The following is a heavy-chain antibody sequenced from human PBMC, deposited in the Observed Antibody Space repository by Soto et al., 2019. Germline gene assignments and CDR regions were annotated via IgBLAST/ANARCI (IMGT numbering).Heavy chain of an antibody. J-gene: IGHJ6*02. D-gene: IGHD2-2*02. V-gene: IGHV3-30-3*01. CDR3: AQGIPGYYYGMDV. CDR2: ISYDGAKK. Sequence: GGSLRLSCAASGFIFSSYAMHWVRQAPGKGLERVALISYDGAKKDHADSVKGRFSVFRDNSKNTLYLQMNSLRPEDTAVYYCAQGIPGYYYGMDVWGQGTTVTVSS. CDR1: GFIFSSYA.